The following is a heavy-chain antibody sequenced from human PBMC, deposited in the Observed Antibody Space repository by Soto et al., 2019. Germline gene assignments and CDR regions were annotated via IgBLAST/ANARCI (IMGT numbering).Heavy chain of an antibody. CDR2: ISYDGSNK. V-gene: IGHV3-30*18. Sequence: GGSLRLSCAASGFTFSSYGMHWVRQAPGKGLEWVAVISYDGSNKYYADSVKGRFTISRDNSKNTLYLQMNSLRAEDTAVYYCAKAPRSGIAPPFDYWGQGTLVTVSS. J-gene: IGHJ4*02. D-gene: IGHD6-13*01. CDR1: GFTFSSYG. CDR3: AKAPRSGIAPPFDY.